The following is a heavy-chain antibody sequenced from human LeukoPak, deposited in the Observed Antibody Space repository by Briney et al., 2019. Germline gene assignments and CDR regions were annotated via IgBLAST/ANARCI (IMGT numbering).Heavy chain of an antibody. CDR1: GYSISSGYY. D-gene: IGHD3-10*01. Sequence: PSETLSLTCTVSGYSISSGYYWGWIRQPPGKGLEWIGSIYHSGSTYYNPSLKSRVTISVDTSKNQFSLKLSSVTAADTAVYYCARMTMVRGVTTIPFDYWGQGTLVTVSS. V-gene: IGHV4-38-2*02. CDR3: ARMTMVRGVTTIPFDY. CDR2: IYHSGST. J-gene: IGHJ4*02.